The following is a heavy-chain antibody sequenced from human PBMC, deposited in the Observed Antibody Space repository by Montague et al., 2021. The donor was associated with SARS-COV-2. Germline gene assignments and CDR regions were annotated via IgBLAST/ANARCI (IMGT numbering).Heavy chain of an antibody. CDR2: IYYSGST. Sequence: SETLSLTCTVSGGSVSSGSYYWSWIRQPPGKGLEWIGYIYYSGSTNYNPSLKSRVTISVGTSKNQFSLKLSSVTAADTAVYYCARERYSFSLTRGSTWFDPWGQGTLVTVSS. CDR1: GGSVSSGSYY. V-gene: IGHV4-61*01. D-gene: IGHD3-9*01. J-gene: IGHJ5*02. CDR3: ARERYSFSLTRGSTWFDP.